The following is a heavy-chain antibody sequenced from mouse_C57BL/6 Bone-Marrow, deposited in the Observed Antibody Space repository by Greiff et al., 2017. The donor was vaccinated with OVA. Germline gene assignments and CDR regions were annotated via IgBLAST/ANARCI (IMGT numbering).Heavy chain of an antibody. V-gene: IGHV1-15*01. D-gene: IGHD1-1*01. Sequence: VQLVESGAELVRPGASLTLSCKASGYTFTDYEMHWVKQTPVHGLEWIGAIDPETGGTAYNQKFKGKAILTADKSSSTAYMELRSLTSEDSAVYYCTRDGTVVATDWFAYWGQGTLVTVSA. CDR1: GYTFTDYE. CDR3: TRDGTVVATDWFAY. J-gene: IGHJ3*01. CDR2: IDPETGGT.